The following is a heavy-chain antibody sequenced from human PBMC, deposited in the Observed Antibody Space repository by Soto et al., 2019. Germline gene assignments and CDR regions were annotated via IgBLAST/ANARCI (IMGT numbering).Heavy chain of an antibody. CDR3: ARGEYYGSGNYFDY. CDR2: FYHSGST. J-gene: IGHJ4*02. D-gene: IGHD3-10*01. CDR1: GHSIISGYY. V-gene: IGHV4-38-2*01. Sequence: PSATLYLTCAVSGHSIISGYYWGWIRQPPGKGLEWIGSFYHSGSTYYNPSLKSRVTISVDTSKNQFSLKLSSVTAADTAVYYCARGEYYGSGNYFDYWGQGTLVTVSS.